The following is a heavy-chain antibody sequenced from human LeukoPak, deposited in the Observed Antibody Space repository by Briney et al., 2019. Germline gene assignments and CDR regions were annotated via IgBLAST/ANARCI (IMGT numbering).Heavy chain of an antibody. Sequence: GGSLRLSCAVSGFSFNTYSMNWVRQAPGKGPEWVSSISSTSNYIYYAESVKGRFAVSRDNAKNSLYLQMNSLRPEDTAVYYCAKEPRWEQLHSFDIWGQGTTVTVSS. J-gene: IGHJ3*02. V-gene: IGHV3-21*04. CDR3: AKEPRWEQLHSFDI. CDR1: GFSFNTYS. CDR2: ISSTSNYI. D-gene: IGHD1-26*01.